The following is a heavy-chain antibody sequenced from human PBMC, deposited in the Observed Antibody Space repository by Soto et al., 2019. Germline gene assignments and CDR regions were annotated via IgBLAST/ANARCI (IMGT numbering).Heavy chain of an antibody. Sequence: QAQLVDSGGGLVKPGGSLRLSCAASGFSFSDYYMTWIRQAPGKGLEWVAYISHSGSAMYYADSVRGRFTISRDNANNSLYLHMNSLRVDDTAVYFCARNADWFDPWGQGTLVTVSS. CDR1: GFSFSDYY. V-gene: IGHV3-11*01. J-gene: IGHJ5*02. CDR2: ISHSGSAM. CDR3: ARNADWFDP.